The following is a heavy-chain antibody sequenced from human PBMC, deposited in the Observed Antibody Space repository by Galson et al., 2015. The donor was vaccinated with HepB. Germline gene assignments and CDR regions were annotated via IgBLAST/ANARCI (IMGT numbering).Heavy chain of an antibody. CDR1: GFTFSACG. Sequence: SLRLSCADPGFTFSACGMHWVRQAPGKGLEWVALISYDGSNKYYADSVKGRFTISRDNSKNTMYLQVNSLRAEDTAVYYCAKDRFSSGTYGAFDMWGQGTMVTVSS. CDR2: ISYDGSNK. CDR3: AKDRFSSGTYGAFDM. J-gene: IGHJ3*02. V-gene: IGHV3-30*18. D-gene: IGHD3-10*01.